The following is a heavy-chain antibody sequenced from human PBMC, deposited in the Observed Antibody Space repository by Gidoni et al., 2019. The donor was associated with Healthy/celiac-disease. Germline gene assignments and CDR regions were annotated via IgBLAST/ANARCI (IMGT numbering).Heavy chain of an antibody. Sequence: QLQLQESGPGLVKPSETLSLTCTVSGGYISSSSYYWGWLRQPPGKGLEWIVSISYSGSTYYNTSLKSRVTISVDTSKNPFSLKLSSVTAADPAVYYCARLVGEAWESSIDYWGQGTLVTVSS. CDR2: ISYSGST. V-gene: IGHV4-39*01. CDR3: ARLVGEAWESSIDY. J-gene: IGHJ4*02. D-gene: IGHD3-16*01. CDR1: GGYISSSSYY.